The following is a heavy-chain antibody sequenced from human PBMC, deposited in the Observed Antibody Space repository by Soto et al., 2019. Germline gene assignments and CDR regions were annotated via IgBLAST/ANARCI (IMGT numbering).Heavy chain of an antibody. J-gene: IGHJ4*02. Sequence: ASVKVSCKASGYTFTSYAMHWVRQAPGQRLEWMGWISAYNGNTNYAQKLQGRVTMTTDTSTSTAYMELRSLRSDDTAVYYCARDLYYYDSSGYSDYWGQGTLVTVSS. D-gene: IGHD3-22*01. CDR2: ISAYNGNT. CDR1: GYTFTSYA. CDR3: ARDLYYYDSSGYSDY. V-gene: IGHV1-18*01.